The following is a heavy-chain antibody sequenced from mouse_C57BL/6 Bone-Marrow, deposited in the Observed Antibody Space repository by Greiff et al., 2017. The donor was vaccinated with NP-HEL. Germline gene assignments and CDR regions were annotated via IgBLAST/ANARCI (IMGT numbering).Heavy chain of an antibody. D-gene: IGHD2-4*01. Sequence: VQLKESGPELVKPGASVKIPCKASGYTFTDYNMDWVKQSPGKSLEWIGDINPNNGGTIYNQKFKGKATLTVDKSSSTAYMELRSLTSEDTAVYYCARKDYDVWFAYWGQGTLVTVSA. CDR1: GYTFTDYN. V-gene: IGHV1-18*01. J-gene: IGHJ3*01. CDR3: ARKDYDVWFAY. CDR2: INPNNGGT.